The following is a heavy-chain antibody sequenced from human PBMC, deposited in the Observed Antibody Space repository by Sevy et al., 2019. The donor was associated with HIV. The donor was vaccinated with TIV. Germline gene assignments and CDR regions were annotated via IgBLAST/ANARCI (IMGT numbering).Heavy chain of an antibody. J-gene: IGHJ4*02. CDR2: ISYDGSNK. CDR3: ARDLGGATDY. V-gene: IGHV3-30*04. CDR1: GFTFSSYA. D-gene: IGHD1-26*01. Sequence: GGSLRLSCAASGFTFSSYAMHWARQAPGKGLEWVAVISYDGSNKYYADSVKGRFTISRDNSKNTLYLQMNSLRAEDTAVYYCARDLGGATDYWGQGTLVTVSS.